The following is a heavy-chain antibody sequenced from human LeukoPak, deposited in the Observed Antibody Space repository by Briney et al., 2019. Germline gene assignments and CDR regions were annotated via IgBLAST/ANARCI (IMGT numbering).Heavy chain of an antibody. CDR3: VKGGKYSANWYDY. J-gene: IGHJ5*01. V-gene: IGHV3-64D*06. Sequence: GGSLRLSCSASGLTFHNYAMHWVRQVAGKGLESVSSISSKGARTYYTDSVKGRFNIYSDNSKNTLYLQVSSLTTEDTAVYFCVKGGKYSANWYDYWGQGTLVTVSS. D-gene: IGHD6-6*01. CDR1: GLTFHNYA. CDR2: ISSKGART.